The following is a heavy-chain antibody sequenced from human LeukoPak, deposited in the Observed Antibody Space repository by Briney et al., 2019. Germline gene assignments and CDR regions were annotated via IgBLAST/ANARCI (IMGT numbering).Heavy chain of an antibody. D-gene: IGHD3-22*01. CDR2: ISGSGDST. J-gene: IGHJ4*02. Sequence: GGSLRLSCAASGFTFSNYAMNWVRQAPGKGLEWVSGISGSGDSTYYADSVKGRFTISRDISKNTLYLQMNSLRAEDTAVYYCAREDYYDSSGFGGGYWGQGTPVTVSS. CDR1: GFTFSNYA. CDR3: AREDYYDSSGFGGGY. V-gene: IGHV3-23*01.